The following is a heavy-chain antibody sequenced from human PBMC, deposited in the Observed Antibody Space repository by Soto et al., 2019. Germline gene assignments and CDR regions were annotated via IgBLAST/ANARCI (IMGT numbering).Heavy chain of an antibody. J-gene: IGHJ5*02. Sequence: ASLKVSCKTSGFTFTTDDMHWVRQAPGQGLEWMGMIDPSGGSTTYAQKFQGRITISRDNAKNTLYLQMNSLRVEDTAVYYCARTYVSGIAGFDPWGQGTLVTVSS. V-gene: IGHV1-46*01. CDR2: IDPSGGST. CDR3: ARTYVSGIAGFDP. D-gene: IGHD1-20*01. CDR1: GFTFTTDD.